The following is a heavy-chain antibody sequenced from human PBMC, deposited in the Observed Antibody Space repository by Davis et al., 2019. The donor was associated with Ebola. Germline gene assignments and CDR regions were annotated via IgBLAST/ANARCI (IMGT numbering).Heavy chain of an antibody. D-gene: IGHD5-24*01. V-gene: IGHV4-34*01. CDR3: VRGSDAYKTGY. Sequence: MPSETLSLTCAVYGGSFSGYYWSWIRQPPGKGLEWIGEINDSEGTNYNPSLRGRVTISIDTSKNQFSLEVRSVTAADTAFYYCVRGSDAYKTGYWGQGTLVTVSS. CDR2: INDSEGT. J-gene: IGHJ4*02. CDR1: GGSFSGYY.